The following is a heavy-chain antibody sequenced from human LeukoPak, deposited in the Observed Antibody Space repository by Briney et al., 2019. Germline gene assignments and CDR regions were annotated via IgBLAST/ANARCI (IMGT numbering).Heavy chain of an antibody. D-gene: IGHD1-26*01. CDR2: ISYDGSNK. J-gene: IGHJ4*02. V-gene: IGHV3-30*04. CDR1: GFTFSSYA. Sequence: GGSLRLSCAASGFTFSSYAMHWVRQAPGKGLEWVAVISYDGSNKYYADSVKGRFTTSRDNSKNTLYLQMNSLRAEDTAVYYCARDPPHGGSYSFDYWGQGTLVTVSS. CDR3: ARDPPHGGSYSFDY.